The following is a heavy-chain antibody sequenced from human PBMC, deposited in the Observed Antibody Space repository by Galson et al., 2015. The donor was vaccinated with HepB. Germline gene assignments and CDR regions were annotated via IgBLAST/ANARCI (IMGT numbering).Heavy chain of an antibody. J-gene: IGHJ5*02. Sequence: SLRLSCAASGFSFSNYAMHWVRQAPGKGLEWVALISDDGRNKYYADSVEGRFTISIDNSKNKLFVQMNSLRPADTAVYYCAGSVAASGGTYDWLDPWGQGTLVTVSS. CDR1: GFSFSNYA. CDR2: ISDDGRNK. V-gene: IGHV3-30*04. D-gene: IGHD6-6*01. CDR3: AGSVAASGGTYDWLDP.